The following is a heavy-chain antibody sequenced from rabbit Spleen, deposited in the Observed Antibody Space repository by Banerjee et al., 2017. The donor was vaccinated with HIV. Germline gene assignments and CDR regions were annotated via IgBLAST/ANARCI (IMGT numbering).Heavy chain of an antibody. D-gene: IGHD6-1*01. J-gene: IGHJ6*01. CDR2: INTGSGST. CDR3: ARAAYGVNGYAAITRLDL. V-gene: IGHV1S47*01. Sequence: QEQLVESGGGLVQPGGSLKLSCKASGFDFSTYGVSWVRQAPGKGLEWIGCINTGSGSTYYASWAKGRFTITRSTSLNTVTLQMASLTAADTATYFCARAAYGVNGYAAITRLDLWGPGTLVTVS. CDR1: GFDFSTYG.